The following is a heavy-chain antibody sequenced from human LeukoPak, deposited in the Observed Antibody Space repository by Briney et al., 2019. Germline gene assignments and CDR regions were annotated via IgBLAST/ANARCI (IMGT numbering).Heavy chain of an antibody. CDR1: GFTFDDYA. V-gene: IGHV3-9*01. CDR2: ISWNSGNI. Sequence: GRSLRLSCAASGFTFDDYAMHWVRQAPGKGLEWVSGISWNSGNIGYADSVKGRFTISRDNAKNSLYLQMNSLRAEDTALYYCAKDKVGYSYGYVDYWGQGTLVTVSS. CDR3: AKDKVGYSYGYVDY. J-gene: IGHJ4*02. D-gene: IGHD5-18*01.